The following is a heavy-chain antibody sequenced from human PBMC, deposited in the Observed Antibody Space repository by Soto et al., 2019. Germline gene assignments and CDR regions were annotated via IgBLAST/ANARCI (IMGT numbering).Heavy chain of an antibody. V-gene: IGHV1-69*17. J-gene: IGHJ4*02. Sequence: QVQLVQSGAEVKRPGSSVKVSCESSGDTFNSYLISWVRQAPGQGLEWMGGIIPIIRVTHYAQRFQGRVTISALSSTGTAYMELTNLGFEDPALYSCARESLGATGAAHWGQGTLVTVSS. D-gene: IGHD7-27*01. CDR3: ARESLGATGAAH. CDR2: IIPIIRVT. CDR1: GDTFNSYL.